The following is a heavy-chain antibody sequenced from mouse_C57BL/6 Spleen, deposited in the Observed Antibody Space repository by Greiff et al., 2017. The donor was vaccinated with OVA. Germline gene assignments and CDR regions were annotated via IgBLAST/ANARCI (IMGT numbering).Heavy chain of an antibody. J-gene: IGHJ3*01. CDR2: IHPSDSDT. CDR3: ASFTTVRACFAY. Sequence: QVQLQQPGAELVKPGASVKVSCKASGYTFTSYWMHWVKQRPGQGLEWIGMIHPSDSDTNYNQKFKGKATLTVDKSSSTAYMQLSSLTSEASAVYYCASFTTVRACFAYWGQGTLVTVSA. CDR1: GYTFTSYW. V-gene: IGHV1-74*01. D-gene: IGHD1-1*01.